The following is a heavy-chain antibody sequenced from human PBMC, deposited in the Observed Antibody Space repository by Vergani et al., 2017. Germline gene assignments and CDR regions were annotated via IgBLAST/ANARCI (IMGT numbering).Heavy chain of an antibody. CDR2: IYSGGST. D-gene: IGHD3-22*01. CDR1: GFTVSSNY. J-gene: IGHJ4*02. CDR3: ARGFQYYYDSSGYVDY. V-gene: IGHV3-53*04. Sequence: EVQLLESGGGLVQPGGSLRLSCAASGFTVSSNYMSWVRQAPGKGLEWVSVIYSGGSTYYADSVKGRFTISRHNSKNTLYLQMNSLRAEDTAVYYCARGFQYYYDSSGYVDYWGQGTLVTVSS.